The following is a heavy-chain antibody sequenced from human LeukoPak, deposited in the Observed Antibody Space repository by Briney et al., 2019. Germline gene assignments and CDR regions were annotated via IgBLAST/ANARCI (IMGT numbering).Heavy chain of an antibody. CDR1: GFTFSSYA. J-gene: IGHJ3*02. V-gene: IGHV3-30*14. CDR3: AREGIVATISHAFDI. D-gene: IGHD5-12*01. Sequence: GGSLRLSCAASGFTFSSYAMHWVRQAPGKGLEWVAVISYDGSNKYYADSVKGRFTISRDNSKNTLYLQMNSLRAEDTAVYYCAREGIVATISHAFDIWGQGTMVTVSS. CDR2: ISYDGSNK.